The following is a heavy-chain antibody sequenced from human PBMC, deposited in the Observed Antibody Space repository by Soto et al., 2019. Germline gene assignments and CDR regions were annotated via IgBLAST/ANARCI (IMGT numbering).Heavy chain of an antibody. CDR3: ATTGYCSSTSCHTIYYYYGMDV. Sequence: GGSLRLSCAASGFTFSSYAMSWVRQAPGKGLEWVSAISGSGGSTYYADSVKGRFTISRDNSKNTLYLQMNSLRAEDTAVYYCATTGYCSSTSCHTIYYYYGMDVWGQGTTVTVSS. D-gene: IGHD2-2*01. CDR1: GFTFSSYA. V-gene: IGHV3-23*01. CDR2: ISGSGGST. J-gene: IGHJ6*02.